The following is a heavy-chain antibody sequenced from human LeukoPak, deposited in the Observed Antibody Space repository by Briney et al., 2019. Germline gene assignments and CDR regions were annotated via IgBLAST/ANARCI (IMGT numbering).Heavy chain of an antibody. Sequence: PSETLSLTCTVSGGSISSSSYYWGWIRQPPGKGLEWIGSIYYTGTTNYNPSLKSRVSISVDTSKNQFSLKLSSVTAADTAVYYCARRVRVRGVMGYYYYYYMDVWGKGTTVTVSS. V-gene: IGHV4-39*07. CDR1: GGSISSSSYY. J-gene: IGHJ6*03. D-gene: IGHD3-10*01. CDR2: IYYTGTT. CDR3: ARRVRVRGVMGYYYYYYMDV.